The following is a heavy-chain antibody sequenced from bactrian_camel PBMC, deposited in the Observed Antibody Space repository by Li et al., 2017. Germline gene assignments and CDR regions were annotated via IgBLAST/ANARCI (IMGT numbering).Heavy chain of an antibody. Sequence: HVQLVESGGGSVQAGGSLTLSCVASGFTRWRGNMAWFRQAPGNEREAVAGMETDGTTSYADSVKGRFSISKDNARNWLDLQMESLEPGDTARYYCAADRRRHGPPSLRPGGYSVWGQGTQVTVS. CDR3: AADRRRHGPPSLRPGGYSV. V-gene: IGHV3S53*01. J-gene: IGHJ4*01. CDR1: GFTRWRGN. D-gene: IGHD7*01. CDR2: METDGTT.